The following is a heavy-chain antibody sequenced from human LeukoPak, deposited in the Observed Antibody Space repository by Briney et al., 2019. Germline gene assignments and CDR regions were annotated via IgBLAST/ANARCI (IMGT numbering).Heavy chain of an antibody. Sequence: GSLRLSCAASGFTFSSYGMLWVRQAPGKGLEWVAVISYDGSNEYYADSVKGRFTISRDNSKNTLYLQMNSLRAEDTAVYYCAKPYQLLDFGYWGQGTLVTVSS. CDR3: AKPYQLLDFGY. D-gene: IGHD2-2*01. V-gene: IGHV3-30*18. CDR1: GFTFSSYG. J-gene: IGHJ4*02. CDR2: ISYDGSNE.